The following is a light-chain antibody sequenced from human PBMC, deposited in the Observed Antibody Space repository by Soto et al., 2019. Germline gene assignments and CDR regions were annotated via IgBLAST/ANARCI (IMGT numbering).Light chain of an antibody. V-gene: IGKV3-20*01. CDR2: AAS. CDR1: QILSGTY. J-gene: IGKJ4*01. Sequence: DIVLTQSPDTLSLSPGESATLSCRASQILSGTYLAWYQQKLGQSPRLLIYAASTRATGVPDRFSGSGSVTDFTLTISRLEPEDFEVYYCQHYVSSPLTVGGGTKVEIK. CDR3: QHYVSSPLT.